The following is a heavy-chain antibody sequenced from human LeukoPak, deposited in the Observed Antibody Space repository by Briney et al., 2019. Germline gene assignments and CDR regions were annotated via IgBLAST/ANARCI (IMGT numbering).Heavy chain of an antibody. V-gene: IGHV3-74*01. CDR1: GFTFSSYW. Sequence: GGSLRLSCAASGFTFSSYWMHWVRQAPGKGLVWVSRINSDGTSTSYADSVKGRFTISRDNAKNTLYLQMNSLRAEDTAVYYCARDNTMVRGIIDYWGQGTLVTVSS. J-gene: IGHJ4*02. CDR2: INSDGTST. D-gene: IGHD3-10*01. CDR3: ARDNTMVRGIIDY.